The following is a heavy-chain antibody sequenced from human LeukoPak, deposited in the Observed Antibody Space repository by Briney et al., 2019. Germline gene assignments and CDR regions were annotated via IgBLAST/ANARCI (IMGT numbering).Heavy chain of an antibody. V-gene: IGHV4-31*11. D-gene: IGHD6-19*01. CDR1: GGSFSGYY. J-gene: IGHJ4*02. CDR2: IYYSGST. CDR3: AGTYSSGWYSPY. Sequence: PSETLSLTCAVYGGSFSGYYWSWIRQHPGKGLEWIGYIYYSGSTYYNPSLKSRVTISVDTSKNQFSLKLSSVTAADTAVYYCAGTYSSGWYSPYWGQGTLVTVSS.